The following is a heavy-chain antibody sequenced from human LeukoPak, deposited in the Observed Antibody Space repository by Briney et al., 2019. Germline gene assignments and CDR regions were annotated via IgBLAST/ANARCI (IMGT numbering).Heavy chain of an antibody. V-gene: IGHV3-23*01. CDR1: GFTFSTYA. CDR2: IGAGGGGGST. Sequence: GGSLRLSCAASGFTFSTYAMSWVRQAPGKGLEWVSSIGAGGGGGSTVYAGSVKGRFAISRDNSKNTLFLQMNNPRAEDTAVYYCAIDPYSSGWRGGDYFDYWGQGTLVTVSS. J-gene: IGHJ4*02. CDR3: AIDPYSSGWRGGDYFDY. D-gene: IGHD6-25*01.